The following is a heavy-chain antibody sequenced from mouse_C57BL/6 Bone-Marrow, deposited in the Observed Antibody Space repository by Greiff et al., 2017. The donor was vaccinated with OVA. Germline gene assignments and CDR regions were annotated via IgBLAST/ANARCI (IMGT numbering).Heavy chain of an antibody. CDR2: IDTENGDT. V-gene: IGHV14-4*01. J-gene: IGHJ3*01. D-gene: IGHD2-4*01. Sequence: VQLQQSGAELVRPGASVKLSCTASGFNIKDDYMHWVKQRPEQGLEWIGWIDTENGDTEYASKFQGKATITADTSSNTAYLQLSSLTSEDTAVYYCTTTIYYDYDVGFAYWGQGTLVTVSA. CDR1: GFNIKDDY. CDR3: TTTIYYDYDVGFAY.